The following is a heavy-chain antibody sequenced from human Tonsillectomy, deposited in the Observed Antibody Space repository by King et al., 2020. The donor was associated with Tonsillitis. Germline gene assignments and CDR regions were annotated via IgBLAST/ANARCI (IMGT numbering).Heavy chain of an antibody. V-gene: IGHV1-18*01. Sequence: QLVQSGAEVKKPGASVKVSCKASGYTFISYGLSWVRQAPGQGLEWMGWISAYNHNTNYKQKLQGRVTMTTDTSTSTAYMELRSLRSDDTAIYYCARVELHSGWFDFWGQGTLVTVPS. CDR2: ISAYNHNT. J-gene: IGHJ4*02. CDR3: ARVELHSGWFDF. CDR1: GYTFISYG. D-gene: IGHD6-19*01.